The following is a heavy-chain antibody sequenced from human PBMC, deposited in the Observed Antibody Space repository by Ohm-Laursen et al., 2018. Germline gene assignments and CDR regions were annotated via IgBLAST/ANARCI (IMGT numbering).Heavy chain of an antibody. D-gene: IGHD3-9*01. CDR1: GGSINSSSYY. CDR2: IYYSGNT. J-gene: IGHJ4*02. CDR3: ARQGDILTGYQFDY. Sequence: SDTLSLTCTVSGGSINSSSYYWGWIRQPPGKGLEWIGSIYYSGNTYYNPSLKSRVTISVDTSKNHFSLKLSSVTAADTAVYYCARQGDILTGYQFDYWGQGTLVTVSS. V-gene: IGHV4-39*01.